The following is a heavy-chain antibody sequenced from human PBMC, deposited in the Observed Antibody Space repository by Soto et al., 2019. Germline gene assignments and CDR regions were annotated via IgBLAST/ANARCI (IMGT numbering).Heavy chain of an antibody. D-gene: IGHD1-1*01. J-gene: IGHJ6*02. CDR1: GYTFTSYD. CDR2: MDPNGGNT. CDR3: ARERTGTTSMDV. V-gene: IGHV1-8*01. Sequence: QVQLVQSGAEAKKPGASVKVSCKASGYTFTSYDINWVRQATGQGLEWMGWMDPNGGNTGYAQKFQGRVTMTRNTSISTAYMELSSLRSEDTAVYYCARERTGTTSMDVWGQGTTVTVSS.